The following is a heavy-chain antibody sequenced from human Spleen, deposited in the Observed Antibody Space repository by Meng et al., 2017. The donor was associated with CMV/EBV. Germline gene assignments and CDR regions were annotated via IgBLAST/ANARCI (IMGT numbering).Heavy chain of an antibody. CDR1: GYTFTGYY. CDR3: ASPAERSGYCSGGSCFHYGMDV. Sequence: ASVKVSCKASGYTFTGYYMHWVRQAPGQGLEWMGWINPNSGGTDYAQKFQGRVTITADKSTSTAYMELSSLRSEDTAVYYCASPAERSGYCSGGSCFHYGMDVWGQGTTVTVSS. CDR2: INPNSGGT. J-gene: IGHJ6*02. V-gene: IGHV1-2*02. D-gene: IGHD2-15*01.